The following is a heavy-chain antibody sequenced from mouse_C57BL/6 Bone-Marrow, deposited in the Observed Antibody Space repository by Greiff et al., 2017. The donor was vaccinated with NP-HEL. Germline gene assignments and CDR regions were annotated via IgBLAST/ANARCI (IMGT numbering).Heavy chain of an antibody. D-gene: IGHD1-1*01. CDR2: ISPGSGST. CDR1: GYTFTSYW. V-gene: IGHV1-55*01. CDR3: ARFHPSYYYGSSYDY. J-gene: IGHJ2*01. Sequence: QVQLQQPGAELVKPGASVKMSCKASGYTFTSYWITWVKQRPGQGLEWIGDISPGSGSTNYNEKFKSKATLTVDTSSSKAYMQLSSLTSEDSAVYYCARFHPSYYYGSSYDYWGQGTTLTVSS.